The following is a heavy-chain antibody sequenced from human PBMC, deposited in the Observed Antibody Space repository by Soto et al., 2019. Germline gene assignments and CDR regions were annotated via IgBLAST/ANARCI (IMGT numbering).Heavy chain of an antibody. CDR1: GYTFTSYG. D-gene: IGHD2-15*01. J-gene: IGHJ6*03. CDR3: ARVAGYCSGGSCRYSYMDV. V-gene: IGHV1-18*01. Sequence: QVQLDQSGAEVKKPGASVNVSCKASGYTFTSYGISWVRQAPGQGLEWMGWISAYNGNTNYAQKLQGRVTMTTDTSTSTAYMELRSLRSDDTAVYYCARVAGYCSGGSCRYSYMDVWGKGTTVTVSS. CDR2: ISAYNGNT.